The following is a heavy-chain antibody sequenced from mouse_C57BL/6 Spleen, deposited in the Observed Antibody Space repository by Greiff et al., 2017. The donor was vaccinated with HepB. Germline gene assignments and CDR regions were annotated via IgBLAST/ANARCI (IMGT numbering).Heavy chain of an antibody. CDR1: GFNIKDDY. Sequence: EVQLQQSGAELVRPGASVKLSCTASGFNIKDDYMHWVKQRPEQGLEWIGWIDPENGDTEYASKFQGKATIPADTSSNTAYLQLSSLTSEDTAVYYCTTWGNYYAMDYWGQGTSVTVSS. V-gene: IGHV14-4*01. J-gene: IGHJ4*01. CDR3: TTWGNYYAMDY. CDR2: IDPENGDT.